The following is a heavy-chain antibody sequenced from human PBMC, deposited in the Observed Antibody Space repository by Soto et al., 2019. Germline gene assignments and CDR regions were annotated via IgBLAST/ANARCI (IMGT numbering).Heavy chain of an antibody. CDR2: LYFNGGT. J-gene: IGHJ5*02. CDR1: GGPIKSPDYY. CDR3: ARGISKYSSWYEPHTWFDA. V-gene: IGHV4-30-4*01. D-gene: IGHD6-13*01. Sequence: SETLSLTCNVSGGPIKSPDYYWIWIRQSPGKGMEWIGYLYFNGGTQYNPSLRTPISMSLDTSKKHFSLKMRSVTGADTAVYYCARGISKYSSWYEPHTWFDAWGQGALVTVSS.